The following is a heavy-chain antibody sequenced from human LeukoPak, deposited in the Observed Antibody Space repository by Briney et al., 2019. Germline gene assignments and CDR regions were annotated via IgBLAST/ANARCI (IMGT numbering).Heavy chain of an antibody. CDR2: ISGDGGDT. V-gene: IGHV3-64*01. Sequence: PGGSLRLSCAASGFTFSSYPMHWVRQAPGKGLESVSAISGDGGDTYYANSVRGRFTISRDNSKNMVYLQMNSLRVEDTAVYYCARTREQWQVLDYWGQGTLVTVSS. D-gene: IGHD6-19*01. CDR1: GFTFSSYP. J-gene: IGHJ4*02. CDR3: ARTREQWQVLDY.